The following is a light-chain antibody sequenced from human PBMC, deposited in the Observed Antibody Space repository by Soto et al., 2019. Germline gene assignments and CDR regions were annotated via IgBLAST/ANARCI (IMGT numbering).Light chain of an antibody. CDR1: QSISTY. J-gene: IGKJ5*01. CDR3: QQYESLPLT. V-gene: IGKV1-39*01. CDR2: SAS. Sequence: DIQLTQSPASLSASVRDRITITCRASQSISTYLNWYQQKPGKAPNLLIYSASNLQSGVPSRFSGSGSGTDFTLTISSLKPEDFAAYYCQQYESLPLTFGQGTRLGIK.